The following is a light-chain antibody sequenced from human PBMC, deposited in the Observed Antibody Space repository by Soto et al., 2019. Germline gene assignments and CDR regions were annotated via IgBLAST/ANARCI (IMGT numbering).Light chain of an antibody. CDR2: DAS. CDR3: QQRSNWPT. CDR1: QSVSSY. V-gene: IGKV3-11*01. Sequence: EIVLTQSPATLSLSPGERATLSCRASQSVSSYLAWYQQKPGQAPRLLIYDASNRAAGIPAKFSASGSGTDFTLTISRLEPEDFAIYYCQQRSNWPTFGQGTRLEIK. J-gene: IGKJ5*01.